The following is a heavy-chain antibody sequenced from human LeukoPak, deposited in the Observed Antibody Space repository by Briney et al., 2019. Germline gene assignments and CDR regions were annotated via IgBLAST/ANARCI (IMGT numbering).Heavy chain of an antibody. J-gene: IGHJ4*02. Sequence: SETLSLTCTVYGGSFSGYYWSWIRQPPGKGLEWIGEINHSGSTNYNPSLKSPVTISVDTSKNQFSLKLSSVTAADTAVYYCASDSSGYSHDYWGQGTLVTVSS. CDR2: INHSGST. CDR3: ASDSSGYSHDY. V-gene: IGHV4-34*01. D-gene: IGHD3-22*01. CDR1: GGSFSGYY.